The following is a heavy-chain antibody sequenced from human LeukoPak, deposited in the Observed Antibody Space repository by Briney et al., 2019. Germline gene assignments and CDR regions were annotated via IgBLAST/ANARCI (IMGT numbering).Heavy chain of an antibody. CDR1: GFTFSSYA. CDR2: ISGSDGST. D-gene: IGHD2-2*01. V-gene: IGHV3-23*01. J-gene: IGHJ6*02. CDR3: AKDLTPSCYAGNCYYGMDV. Sequence: GGSLRLSCAASGFTFSSYAMSWVRQAPGKGLEWVSAISGSDGSTYYADSVKGRFTISRDNSKNTLYLQMNSLRAEDTAVYYCAKDLTPSCYAGNCYYGMDVWGQGTTVTVSS.